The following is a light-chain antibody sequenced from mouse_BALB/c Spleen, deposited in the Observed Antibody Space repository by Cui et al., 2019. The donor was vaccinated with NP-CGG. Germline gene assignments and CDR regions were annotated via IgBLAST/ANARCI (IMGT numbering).Light chain of an antibody. CDR2: GTN. V-gene: IGLV1*01. CDR1: TGAVTTSNY. J-gene: IGLJ1*01. Sequence: HAVVTHDSALTTLPGETVTLTCRSSTGAVTTSNYANWVQEKPDHLFTGLIGGTNNRAPGVPARFSGSLIGDKAALTITGAQTEDEAIYFCALWYSNHWVFGGGTKLTVL. CDR3: ALWYSNHWV.